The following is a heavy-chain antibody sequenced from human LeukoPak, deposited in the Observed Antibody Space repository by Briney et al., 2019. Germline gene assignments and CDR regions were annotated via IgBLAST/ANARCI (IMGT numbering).Heavy chain of an antibody. CDR2: MNPNSGNT. CDR1: GYTFTSYY. V-gene: IGHV1-8*02. J-gene: IGHJ4*02. CDR3: ARKTSAGTDY. Sequence: ASVKVSCKASGYTFTSYYMHWVRQATGQGLEWMGWMNPNSGNTGYAQKFQGRVTMTRNTSISTAYMELSSLRSEDTAVYYCARKTSAGTDYWGQGTLVTVSS. D-gene: IGHD6-13*01.